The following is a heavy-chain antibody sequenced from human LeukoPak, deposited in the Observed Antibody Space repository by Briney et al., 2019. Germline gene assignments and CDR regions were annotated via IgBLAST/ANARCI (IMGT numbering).Heavy chain of an antibody. CDR2: IYRDDTT. CDR3: ARDLRGYNSFDY. D-gene: IGHD5-24*01. Sequence: GGSLRLSCAASGFTVSTNYISWVRQAPGKGPEWVSAIYRDDTTHYADSVKGRFAISRDNSKNTLYLQMNSLRAEDTAVYYCARDLRGYNSFDYWGQGTLVTVSS. CDR1: GFTVSTNY. V-gene: IGHV3-66*01. J-gene: IGHJ4*02.